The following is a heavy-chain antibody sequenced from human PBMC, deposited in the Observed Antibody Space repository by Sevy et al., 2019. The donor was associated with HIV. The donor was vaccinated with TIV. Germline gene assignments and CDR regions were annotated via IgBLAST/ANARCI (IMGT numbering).Heavy chain of an antibody. CDR3: ARDPPPTYQI. Sequence: GGYLRLSCAASGFTFSSYSMNWVRQAPGKGLEWVSSISSSSSYIYYADSVKGRFTISRDNAKNSLYLQMNSLRAEDTAVYYCARDPPPTYQIWGQGTMVTVSS. J-gene: IGHJ3*02. V-gene: IGHV3-21*01. D-gene: IGHD2-2*01. CDR2: ISSSSSYI. CDR1: GFTFSSYS.